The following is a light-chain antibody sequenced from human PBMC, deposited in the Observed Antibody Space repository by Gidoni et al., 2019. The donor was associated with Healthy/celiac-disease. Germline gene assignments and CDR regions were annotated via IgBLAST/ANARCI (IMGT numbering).Light chain of an antibody. Sequence: IVLTQSPGTLSLSPGERATLSCRASQSVSSSYLAWYQQKPGQAPRLLIYGASSRATGIPDRCSGSGSGTDFTLTISRLEPEDFAVYYCQQYGSSPLTFGQGTKVEIK. J-gene: IGKJ1*01. V-gene: IGKV3-20*01. CDR1: QSVSSSY. CDR2: GAS. CDR3: QQYGSSPLT.